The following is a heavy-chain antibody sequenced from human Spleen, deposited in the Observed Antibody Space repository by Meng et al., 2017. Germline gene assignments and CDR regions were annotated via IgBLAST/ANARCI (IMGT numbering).Heavy chain of an antibody. D-gene: IGHD1-14*01. CDR2: INPNSGGT. J-gene: IGHJ2*01. V-gene: IGHV1-2*02. CDR3: AREVPRKYFDL. CDR1: GYAFTGYY. Sequence: QVPLVQAGAGVKMPGAAVKVSCKASGYAFTGYYIHWVRQAPGQGLEWMAWINPNSGGTNYAQKFQGRVSLTRDTSIGTVYMELIRLTSDDTAVYYCAREVPRKYFDLWGRGTLVTVSS.